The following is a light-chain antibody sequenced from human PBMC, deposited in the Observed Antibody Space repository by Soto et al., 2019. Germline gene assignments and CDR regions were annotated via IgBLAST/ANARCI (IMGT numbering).Light chain of an antibody. CDR1: QSISNR. Sequence: EIVMTQSPATLSVSPGERATLSCRASQSISNRLAWYQQKPGQAPRLLIYSASTRATGVPARFSGSGSGTEFTLTISSLQSEDFAVYYCQQFNNGPPWTFGQGTKVEVK. CDR2: SAS. J-gene: IGKJ1*01. V-gene: IGKV3-15*01. CDR3: QQFNNGPPWT.